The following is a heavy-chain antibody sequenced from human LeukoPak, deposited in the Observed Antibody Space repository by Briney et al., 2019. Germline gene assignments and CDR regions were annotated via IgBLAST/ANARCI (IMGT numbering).Heavy chain of an antibody. CDR1: GGSFSGYY. CDR2: IYYSGST. J-gene: IGHJ4*02. Sequence: SETLSLTCAVYGGSFSGYYWSWIRQPPGKGLEWIGYIYYSGSTYYNPSLKSRVTISVDTSKNQFSLKLSSVTAADTAVYYCARGVVGATKVDYWGQGTLVTVSS. CDR3: ARGVVGATKVDY. D-gene: IGHD1-26*01. V-gene: IGHV4-34*09.